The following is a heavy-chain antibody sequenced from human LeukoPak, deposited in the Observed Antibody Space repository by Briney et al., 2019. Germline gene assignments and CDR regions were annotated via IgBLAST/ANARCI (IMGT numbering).Heavy chain of an antibody. Sequence: GGPLRLSCAASGFTFDEHDMHWVRQVPGKGLEWVCLISKDGGNKHYADSVKGRFSISRDNNRNSLSLQMNSLRSEDTALYFCAKRSGLPHNFYYWGQGALVTVSS. J-gene: IGHJ4*02. CDR3: AKRSGLPHNFYY. CDR2: ISKDGGNK. CDR1: GFTFDEHD. D-gene: IGHD3-16*01. V-gene: IGHV3-43*02.